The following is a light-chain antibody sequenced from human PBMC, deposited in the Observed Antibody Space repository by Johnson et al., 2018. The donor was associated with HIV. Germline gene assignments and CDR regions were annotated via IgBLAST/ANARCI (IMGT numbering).Light chain of an antibody. V-gene: IGLV1-51*01. CDR3: GTWDSILSADV. Sequence: QSVLTQPPPVSAAPGQKVTISCSGSSSNIANIYVSWYQQLPGTAPKLLISDNNNRPSGIPDRFSGSKSGTSATLRITGLQPGDEADYYCGTWDSILSADVFGTGTKVTV. CDR1: SSNIANIY. CDR2: DNN. J-gene: IGLJ1*01.